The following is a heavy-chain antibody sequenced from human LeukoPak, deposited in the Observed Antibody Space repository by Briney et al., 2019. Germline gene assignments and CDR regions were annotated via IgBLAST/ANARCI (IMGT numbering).Heavy chain of an antibody. CDR3: ARDAFSSRGSLPGY. CDR1: GGSISSGGYY. V-gene: IGHV4-30-2*01. J-gene: IGHJ4*02. CDR2: IYHSGST. D-gene: IGHD6-13*01. Sequence: PSQTLSLTCTVSGGSISSGGYYWSWIRQPPGKGLEWIGYIYHSGSTYYNPSLKSRVTISVDRSKNQFSLKLSSVTAADTAVYYCARDAFSSRGSLPGYWGQGTLVTVSS.